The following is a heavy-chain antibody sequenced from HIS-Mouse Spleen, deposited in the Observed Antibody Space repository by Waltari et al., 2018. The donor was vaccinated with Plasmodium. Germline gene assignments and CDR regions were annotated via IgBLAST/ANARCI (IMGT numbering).Heavy chain of an antibody. D-gene: IGHD3-3*01. CDR1: GGSFSGYY. Sequence: QVQLQQWGAGRLTPSETLSLTCAAYGGSFSGYYWSGTRKPPGKGLEWIGEINHRGSPNYNPSLKSRVTISVDTSKNQFSLKLSSVTAADTAVYYCARVTSFGVYWYFDLWGRGTLVTVSS. CDR3: ARVTSFGVYWYFDL. CDR2: INHRGSP. V-gene: IGHV4-34*01. J-gene: IGHJ2*01.